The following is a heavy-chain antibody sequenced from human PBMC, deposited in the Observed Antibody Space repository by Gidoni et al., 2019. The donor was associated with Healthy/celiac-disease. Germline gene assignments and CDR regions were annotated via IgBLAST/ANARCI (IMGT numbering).Heavy chain of an antibody. V-gene: IGHV3-23*01. Sequence: EVQLLESGGGLVQPGGSLRLSCAASGFTCRSYAMSWVRQAPGKGLEWVSAISGSGCSTYYADSVKGRFTISRDNSKNTLYLQMNSLRAEDTAVYYCAKLQPSNVAAAGTDYWGQGTLVTVSS. D-gene: IGHD6-13*01. CDR2: ISGSGCST. J-gene: IGHJ4*02. CDR1: GFTCRSYA. CDR3: AKLQPSNVAAAGTDY.